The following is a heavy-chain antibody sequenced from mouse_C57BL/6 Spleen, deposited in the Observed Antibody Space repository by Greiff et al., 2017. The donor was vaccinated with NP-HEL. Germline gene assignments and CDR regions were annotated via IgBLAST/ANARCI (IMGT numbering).Heavy chain of an antibody. V-gene: IGHV10-1*01. CDR1: GFSFNTYA. J-gene: IGHJ4*01. CDR2: IRSKSNNYAT. D-gene: IGHD2-3*01. CDR3: VRPGYDGYYYAMDY. Sequence: EVQLVESGGGLVQPKGSLKLSCAASGFSFNTYAMNWVRQAPGKGLEWVARIRSKSNNYATYYADSVKDRFTISRDDSESMLYLQMNNLKTEDTAMYYCVRPGYDGYYYAMDYWGQGTSVTVSS.